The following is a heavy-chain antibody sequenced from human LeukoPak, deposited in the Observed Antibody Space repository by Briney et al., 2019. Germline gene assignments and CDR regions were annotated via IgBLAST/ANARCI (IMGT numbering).Heavy chain of an antibody. CDR3: AKDDSSCPRVHYFYGVDA. V-gene: IGHV3-23*01. J-gene: IGHJ6*02. Sequence: GGSLRLSCAASGFTFGSYAMAWVSHAPGEGLEWVSDISGSGGSNYYADSVKGRFTISRDNSKNTLFLQMNSLRAEDTAVYYCAKDDSSCPRVHYFYGVDAWGQGTTVTVSS. CDR1: GFTFGSYA. CDR2: ISGSGGSN. D-gene: IGHD3-22*01.